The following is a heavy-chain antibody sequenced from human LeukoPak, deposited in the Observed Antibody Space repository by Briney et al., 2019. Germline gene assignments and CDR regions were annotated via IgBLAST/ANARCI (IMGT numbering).Heavy chain of an antibody. CDR3: ARDHGFAFDY. Sequence: GGSLRLSCTASGFTFRSYAMNWVRQAPGKGLEWVSVISLNDGSTYYADSVRGRFTISRDNSKNTLFLQMNGLRAEDTAIYYCARDHGFAFDYWGQGTLVTVSS. J-gene: IGHJ4*02. CDR1: GFTFRSYA. D-gene: IGHD5-24*01. CDR2: ISLNDGST. V-gene: IGHV3-23*01.